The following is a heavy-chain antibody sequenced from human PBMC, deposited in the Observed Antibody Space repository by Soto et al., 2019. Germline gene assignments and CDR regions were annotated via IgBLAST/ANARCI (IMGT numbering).Heavy chain of an antibody. V-gene: IGHV3-15*07. D-gene: IGHD2-2*01. CDR1: GFTFSNAW. CDR3: TTPPLRYCSSTSCYAIDY. Sequence: GGSLRLSCAASGFTFSNAWMNWVRQAPGKGLEWVGRIKSKTDGGTTDYAAPVKGRFTISRDDSKNTLYLQMNSLKTEDTAVYYCTTPPLRYCSSTSCYAIDYWGQGTLVTVSS. J-gene: IGHJ4*02. CDR2: IKSKTDGGTT.